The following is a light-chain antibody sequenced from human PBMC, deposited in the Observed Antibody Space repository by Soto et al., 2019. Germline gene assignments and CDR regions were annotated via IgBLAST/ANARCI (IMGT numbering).Light chain of an antibody. CDR1: QSVSSSY. CDR3: QQYGRSPRT. J-gene: IGKJ1*01. Sequence: EIVLTQSPCSLSLSPGERATLSCRASQSVSSSYLAWYQQKPGQAPRLLIYGASSSATGIPDRFSGSGSGTDLTLTISRLEPEDLAVYYCQQYGRSPRTFGQGTKVEIK. V-gene: IGKV3-20*01. CDR2: GAS.